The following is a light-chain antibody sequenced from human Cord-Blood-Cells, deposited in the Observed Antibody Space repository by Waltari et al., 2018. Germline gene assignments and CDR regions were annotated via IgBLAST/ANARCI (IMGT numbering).Light chain of an antibody. CDR2: DAS. Sequence: IQMTKSPSTLSASVGDRVTITCRASQSISSWLAWYQQKPGKAPKLLIYDASSLESGVPSRFSGSGSGTEFTLTISSLQPDDFATYYCQQYNSYSTWTFGQGTKVEIK. CDR3: QQYNSYSTWT. V-gene: IGKV1-5*01. J-gene: IGKJ1*01. CDR1: QSISSW.